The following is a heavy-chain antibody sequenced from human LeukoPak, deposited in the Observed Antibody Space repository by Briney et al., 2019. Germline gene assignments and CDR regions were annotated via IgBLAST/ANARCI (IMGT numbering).Heavy chain of an antibody. D-gene: IGHD2-2*01. Sequence: GGSLRLSCAASGFTVSSNYMAWVRQAPGKGLEWVSVIYSGGTIYYADSVKGRFTISRDNSKNTLYLQMNNLRAEDSAVYYCAKGVGGYCSSTDCRAYDNWGQGTLVTVSS. CDR3: AKGVGGYCSSTDCRAYDN. J-gene: IGHJ4*02. CDR1: GFTVSSNY. V-gene: IGHV3-53*01. CDR2: IYSGGTI.